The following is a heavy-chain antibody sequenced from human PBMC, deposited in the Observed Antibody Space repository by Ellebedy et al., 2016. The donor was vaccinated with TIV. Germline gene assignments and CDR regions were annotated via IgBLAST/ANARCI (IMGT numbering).Heavy chain of an antibody. CDR2: IRWDDTK. D-gene: IGHD4-17*01. V-gene: IGHV2-70*01. CDR3: ARMSYGDFGGDLDQ. Sequence: SGPTLVNPTQTLTLTCTFSGFSLTPSGMCVTWIRQPPGKALEWLALIRWDDTKYYTTFLRTSLTISKDTSKNQVVLTMTNMDPVDTATYYCARMSYGDFGGDLDQWGQGTLVTVSS. J-gene: IGHJ4*02. CDR1: GFSLTPSGMC.